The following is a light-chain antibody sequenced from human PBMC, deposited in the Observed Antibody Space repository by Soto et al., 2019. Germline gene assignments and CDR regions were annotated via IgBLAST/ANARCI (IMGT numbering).Light chain of an antibody. V-gene: IGLV2-14*03. CDR1: SNDIGAYNY. Sequence: QLVLTQPASVSGSPGQSITISCTGTSNDIGAYNYVSWYQQHPGKAPKLLIHDVTHRPSGVSDRFSGSKSGRTASLTISGLQPEDEADYYCSSYTSIIAVVFGGGTKVTVL. CDR3: SSYTSIIAVV. CDR2: DVT. J-gene: IGLJ2*01.